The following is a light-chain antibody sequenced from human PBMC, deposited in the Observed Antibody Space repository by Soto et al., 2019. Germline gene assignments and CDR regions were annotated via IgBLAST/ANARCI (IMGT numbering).Light chain of an antibody. CDR3: QPANSFPLT. Sequence: DIQMTQSPSSVSASVRDRDTNTCRTCQGFSIWLAWYQQKPGKVPRLLIYAASSLQSGVPSRFSGSGSGTDFTLTFSSLQPEDFATYYCQPANSFPLTFGEGTKVDIK. CDR1: QGFSIW. CDR2: AAS. J-gene: IGKJ4*01. V-gene: IGKV1-12*01.